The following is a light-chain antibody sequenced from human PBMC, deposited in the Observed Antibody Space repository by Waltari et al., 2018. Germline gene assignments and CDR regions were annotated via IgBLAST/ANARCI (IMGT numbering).Light chain of an antibody. V-gene: IGKV4-1*01. CDR3: QQYYSTPLT. CDR1: QSFLYSSNNKNY. J-gene: IGKJ5*01. Sequence: DIVMTQSPDSLAVSLGGWATITCKSSQSFLYSSNNKNYLAWYQQKPGQPPKLLLYWASTRESGVPDRFSGSGFGTDFTLTISSMQAEDVAVYYCQQYYSTPLTFGQGTRLEIK. CDR2: WAS.